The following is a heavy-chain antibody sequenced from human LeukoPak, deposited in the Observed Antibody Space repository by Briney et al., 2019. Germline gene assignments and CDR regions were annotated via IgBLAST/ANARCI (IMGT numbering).Heavy chain of an antibody. CDR2: VDPEDGET. D-gene: IGHD3-3*01. J-gene: IGHJ5*02. V-gene: IGHV1-69-2*01. CDR3: ATDSYYDFWSGVRKFDP. CDR1: GYTFTDFY. Sequence: ASVKVSCKVSGYTFTDFYMHWVQQAPGKGLEWMGLVDPEDGETIYAEKLQGRVTITADTSTETAYMELSSLRSEDTAVYYCATDSYYDFWSGVRKFDPWGQGNLVTVSS.